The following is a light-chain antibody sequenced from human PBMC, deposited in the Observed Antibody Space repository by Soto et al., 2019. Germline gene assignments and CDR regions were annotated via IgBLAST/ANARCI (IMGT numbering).Light chain of an antibody. Sequence: LTQPASVSGSAGQSSTSSCRVTGSDGGSYNLVSWYQHHPGKAPKFMIYEGTKRPSGVSSRFSGSKSGNTASLTISGLQAEDEAYYYCCSYAGGSTYVFGTGTKV. V-gene: IGLV2-23*01. CDR1: GSDGGSYNL. CDR3: CSYAGGSTYV. CDR2: EGT. J-gene: IGLJ1*01.